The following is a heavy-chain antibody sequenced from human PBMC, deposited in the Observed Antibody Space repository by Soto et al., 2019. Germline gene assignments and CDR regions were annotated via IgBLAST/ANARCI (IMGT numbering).Heavy chain of an antibody. D-gene: IGHD1-26*01. CDR1: GFPFDNYA. J-gene: IGHJ5*02. CDR3: AREFDSGSYYAEPTLDP. Sequence: PGGSLRLSCAASGFPFDNYAMNWVRQAPGKGLEWVSAISGSGGSTYYADSVKGRFTISRDNAKNSLYLQMNSLRAEDTAVYYCAREFDSGSYYAEPTLDPWGQGTLVTVSS. V-gene: IGHV3-23*01. CDR2: ISGSGGST.